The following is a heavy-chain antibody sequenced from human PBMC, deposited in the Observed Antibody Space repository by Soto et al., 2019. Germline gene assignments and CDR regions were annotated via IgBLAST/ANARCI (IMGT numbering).Heavy chain of an antibody. D-gene: IGHD2-21*02. Sequence: EVQLLESGGGLVQHGGSLRLSCSASGFTFSSYAMSWVRQAPGKGLEWVSAISGSGGSTYYADSVKGRFTISRDNSKHTLYLQMNSLRAEDTAVYYCAKGITYCGGDCYSIYYYGMDVWGQGTTVTVSS. J-gene: IGHJ6*02. CDR2: ISGSGGST. CDR3: AKGITYCGGDCYSIYYYGMDV. CDR1: GFTFSSYA. V-gene: IGHV3-23*01.